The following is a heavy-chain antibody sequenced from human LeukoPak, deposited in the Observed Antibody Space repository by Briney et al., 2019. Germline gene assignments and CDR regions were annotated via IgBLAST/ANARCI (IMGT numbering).Heavy chain of an antibody. D-gene: IGHD2-21*01. CDR2: ISSSGSTI. V-gene: IGHV3-48*03. CDR3: ARGASWGLLGNDY. J-gene: IGHJ4*02. Sequence: PGGSLRLSCAASGFTFSSYELNWVRQAPGKGLEWVSYISSSGSTIKYADSVKGRFTISRGSAKNSLYLQMNSLRAEDTAVYYCARGASWGLLGNDYWGQGTLVTVSS. CDR1: GFTFSSYE.